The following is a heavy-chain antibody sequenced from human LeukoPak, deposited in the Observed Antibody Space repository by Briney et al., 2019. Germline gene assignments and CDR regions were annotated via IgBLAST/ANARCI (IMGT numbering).Heavy chain of an antibody. CDR2: IYTSGTT. D-gene: IGHD1-7*01. CDR1: GGSVSSGNYY. CDR3: ARAVGSSESNYFDP. V-gene: IGHV4-61*02. J-gene: IGHJ5*02. Sequence: SETLSLTCTVSGGSVSSGNYYWSWIRQPAGKGLEWNGRIYTSGTTNYNPSLDSRVTILLDTSKNQFSLKLSSVTAADTAVYYCARAVGSSESNYFDPWGQGTLPTVSS.